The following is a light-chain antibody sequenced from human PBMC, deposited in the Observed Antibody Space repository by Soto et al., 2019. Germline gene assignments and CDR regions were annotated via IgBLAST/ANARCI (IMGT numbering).Light chain of an antibody. CDR2: DVS. J-gene: IGLJ7*01. CDR1: SSDVGAYNY. V-gene: IGLV2-11*01. CDR3: CSYAGSYSWV. Sequence: QSVLTQPRSVSGSPGQSVTISCTGTSSDVGAYNYVSWYQQQHPGKAPKLMIYDVSQRPSGVPDRFSGSKSGNTASLTISGLQADDDGDYFCCSYAGSYSWVFGGGTQLTVL.